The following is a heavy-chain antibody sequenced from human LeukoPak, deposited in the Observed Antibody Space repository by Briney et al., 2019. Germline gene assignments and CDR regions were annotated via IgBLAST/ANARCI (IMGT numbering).Heavy chain of an antibody. CDR2: IYPSDSDT. J-gene: IGHJ4*02. V-gene: IGHV5-51*01. Sequence: GESLKISCKASGYSFTNTFIGWVRQMPGKGLEWMGIIYPSDSDTRYSPSFQGQVTISADKSISTAYLQWSSLKASDTAMYYCARHYSGFDYWGQGTLVTVSS. CDR3: ARHYSGFDY. D-gene: IGHD6-13*01. CDR1: GYSFTNTF.